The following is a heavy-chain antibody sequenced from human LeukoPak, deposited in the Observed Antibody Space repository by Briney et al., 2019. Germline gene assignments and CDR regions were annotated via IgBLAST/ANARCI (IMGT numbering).Heavy chain of an antibody. CDR1: GGSISSYY. D-gene: IGHD1-14*01. V-gene: IGHV4-59*01. Sequence: PSETLSLTCTVSGGSISSYYWSWIRQPPGKGLEWIGYISYSGSTKYNPSLKSRVTISVDTSKNHFSLKLSSVTAADTAVYYCARDWRTNYYYYGMDVWGQGTTVTVSS. J-gene: IGHJ6*02. CDR2: ISYSGST. CDR3: ARDWRTNYYYYGMDV.